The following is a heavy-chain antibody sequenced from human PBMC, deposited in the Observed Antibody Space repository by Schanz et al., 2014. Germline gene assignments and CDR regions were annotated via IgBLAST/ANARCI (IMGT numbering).Heavy chain of an antibody. Sequence: QLVGSGGGLIQPGGSLRLSCTASGFAFSSYSMNWVRQAPGKGLEWVSYIATSSSTRHYADSVKGRVTISRDNSKNTLYLQMNSLRAEDTAVYYCAKQIHYDILTVTRNWGQGTLVTVSS. CDR2: IATSSSTR. J-gene: IGHJ4*02. V-gene: IGHV3-48*01. CDR1: GFAFSSYS. CDR3: AKQIHYDILTVTRN. D-gene: IGHD3-9*01.